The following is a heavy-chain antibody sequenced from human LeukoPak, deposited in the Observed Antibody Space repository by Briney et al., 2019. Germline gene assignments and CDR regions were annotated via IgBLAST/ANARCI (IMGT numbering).Heavy chain of an antibody. CDR3: ASPLGYCSDFSCPGMAF. D-gene: IGHD2-15*01. J-gene: IGHJ4*02. Sequence: GASVKVSCKASGHTFTGYYMQWVRQPPGQGLEWMGWINPNSGGTINAQKFQGRVTMTRDTSINTVYMELSSLTSDDTAVYYCASPLGYCSDFSCPGMAFWGRGTLVTVSS. V-gene: IGHV1-2*02. CDR2: INPNSGGT. CDR1: GHTFTGYY.